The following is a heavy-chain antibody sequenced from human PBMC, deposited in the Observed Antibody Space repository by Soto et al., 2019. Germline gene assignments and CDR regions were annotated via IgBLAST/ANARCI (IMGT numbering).Heavy chain of an antibody. CDR2: VSYTGST. J-gene: IGHJ6*02. D-gene: IGHD6-6*01. Sequence: SDTLSLTCTVSGGSIRSRDFYWSWVRQPPGKGLEWLGYVSYTGSTYYNPSLRGRLNISIDTSKRQFSLRLSSVTAADTALYYCARELGFIAAASNYYGMDVWGQGTTVT. CDR1: GGSIRSRDFY. V-gene: IGHV4-30-4*02. CDR3: ARELGFIAAASNYYGMDV.